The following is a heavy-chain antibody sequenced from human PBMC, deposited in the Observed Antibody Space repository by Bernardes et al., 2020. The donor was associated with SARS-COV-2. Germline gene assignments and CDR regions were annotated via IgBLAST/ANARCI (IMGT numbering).Heavy chain of an antibody. J-gene: IGHJ4*02. D-gene: IGHD2-15*01. CDR1: GGTFSSYT. V-gene: IGHV1-69*02. CDR2: IIPILGIA. CDR3: ARGRCSGGSCYAFDY. Sequence: SVKVSCKASGGTFSSYTISWVRQAPGQGLEWMGRIIPILGIANYAQKFQGRVTITADKSTSTAYMELSSLRSEDTAVYYCARGRCSGGSCYAFDYWGQGTLVTVSS.